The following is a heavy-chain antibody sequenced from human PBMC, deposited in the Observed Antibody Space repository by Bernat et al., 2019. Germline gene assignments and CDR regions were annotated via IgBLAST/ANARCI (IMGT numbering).Heavy chain of an antibody. Sequence: EAQLVESGGGLVQPGGSLRLSCTTSAFTFSGYWMHWVRQAPGKGLVWVSRINSDGTTTDYADSVKGRFTISRDNAKNTLHLQMNSLRDEDTAVYYCVRRRPERPVNDAFDIWGQGTMVTVSS. CDR2: INSDGTTT. CDR3: VRRRPERPVNDAFDI. J-gene: IGHJ3*02. D-gene: IGHD1-1*01. V-gene: IGHV3-74*01. CDR1: AFTFSGYW.